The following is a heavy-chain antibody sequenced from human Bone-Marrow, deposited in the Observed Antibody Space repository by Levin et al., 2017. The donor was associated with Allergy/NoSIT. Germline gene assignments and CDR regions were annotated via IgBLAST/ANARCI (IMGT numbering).Heavy chain of an antibody. D-gene: IGHD3-16*01. J-gene: IGHJ4*02. CDR2: IFPSGTT. CDR3: ARIRIYRYCDY. V-gene: IGHV4-4*07. Sequence: SQTLSLTCTVSGGSIRSYYWSWIRQPAGKGLEWIGRIFPSGTTSYNPSLKSRVTMSVDTSKNHFSLNLNSVTAADTAVYYCARIRIYRYCDYWGQGTLVTVSS. CDR1: GGSIRSYY.